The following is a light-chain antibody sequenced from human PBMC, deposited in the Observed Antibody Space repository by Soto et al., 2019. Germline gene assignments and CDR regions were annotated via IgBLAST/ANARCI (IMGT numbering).Light chain of an antibody. V-gene: IGLV3-21*04. J-gene: IGLJ1*01. CDR1: NIGSKR. CDR2: YDS. Sequence: SYELTQPPSVSVAPEKTARITCGGNNIGSKRVHWYRQKPGQAPVLVIYYDSDRPSGIPERFSGSNSGNTATLTISRVEAGDEADYYWQVWDITTDHYVFGTGTKLTVL. CDR3: QVWDITTDHYV.